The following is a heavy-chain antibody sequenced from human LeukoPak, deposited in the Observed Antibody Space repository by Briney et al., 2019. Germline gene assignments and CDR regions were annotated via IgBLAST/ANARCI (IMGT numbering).Heavy chain of an antibody. CDR3: ARDPGEGNYFDY. V-gene: IGHV3-30*01. D-gene: IGHD7-27*01. CDR2: ISYDGSNK. J-gene: IGHJ4*02. Sequence: GGSLRLSCAASGFTFSNYALHWVRQAPGKGLEWVAVISYDGSNKYYADSVKGRFTISRDNSKNTLYLQMNSLRAEDTAVYYCARDPGEGNYFDYWGQGTLVTVSS. CDR1: GFTFSNYA.